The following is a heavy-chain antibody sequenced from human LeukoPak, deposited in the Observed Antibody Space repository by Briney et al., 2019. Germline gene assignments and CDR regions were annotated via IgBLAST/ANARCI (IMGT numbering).Heavy chain of an antibody. V-gene: IGHV3-30*02. Sequence: GGSLRLSCAASGFTFSSSGMHWVRQAPGKGLEWVAFIRYDGNNKYYADSVKGRFTISRDNSKNTLYLQMNSLRAEDTAVYYCAKDPYGDYGAPDYWGQGTLVTVSS. D-gene: IGHD4-17*01. J-gene: IGHJ4*02. CDR1: GFTFSSSG. CDR2: IRYDGNNK. CDR3: AKDPYGDYGAPDY.